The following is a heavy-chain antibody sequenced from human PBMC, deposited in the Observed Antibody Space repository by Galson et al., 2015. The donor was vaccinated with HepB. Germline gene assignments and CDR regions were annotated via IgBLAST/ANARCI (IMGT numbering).Heavy chain of an antibody. CDR1: GFSVSNAW. Sequence: LLRLSCASSGFSVSNAWMSWVRQAPGKGLEWVANIKEDGSETYYVDSVKGRFTISRDNTKNSLYLQMNSLRVEDTAVYYCTKEGGGYYADYWGQGTLVTVSS. CDR2: IKEDGSET. J-gene: IGHJ4*02. CDR3: TKEGGGYYADY. V-gene: IGHV3-7*03. D-gene: IGHD2-2*01.